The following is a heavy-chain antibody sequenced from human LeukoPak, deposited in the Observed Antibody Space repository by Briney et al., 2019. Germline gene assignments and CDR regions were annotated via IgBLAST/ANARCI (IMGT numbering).Heavy chain of an antibody. CDR3: ARHGYNWNDSGWFDP. D-gene: IGHD1-1*01. J-gene: IGHJ5*02. Sequence: SETLSLTCGVYGGSFSGYFWSWVRQPPGKGLEWIGEINHSGSSDYNPSLESRVTMSVDTSKNQFSLRVTSVTAADTAVYYCARHGYNWNDSGWFDPWGQGTLVTVSS. CDR1: GGSFSGYF. CDR2: INHSGSS. V-gene: IGHV4-34*01.